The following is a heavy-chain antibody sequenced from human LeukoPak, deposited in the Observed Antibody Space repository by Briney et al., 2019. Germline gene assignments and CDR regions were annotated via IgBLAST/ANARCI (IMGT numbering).Heavy chain of an antibody. D-gene: IGHD3-3*01. J-gene: IGHJ4*02. Sequence: PSETLSLTCTVSGGSISTYYWSWIRQPPGKGLEWIGEINHSGSTNYNPSLKSRVTISVDTSKNQFSLKLSSVTAADTAVYYCARIGVGKGKQVGDYWGQGTLVTVSS. CDR1: GGSISTYY. CDR3: ARIGVGKGKQVGDY. V-gene: IGHV4-34*01. CDR2: INHSGST.